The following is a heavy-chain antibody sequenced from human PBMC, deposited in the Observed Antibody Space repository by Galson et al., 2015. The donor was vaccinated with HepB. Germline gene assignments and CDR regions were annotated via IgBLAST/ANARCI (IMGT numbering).Heavy chain of an antibody. V-gene: IGHV1-46*01. Sequence: SVKVSCKASGYTFTSYYMHWVRQAPGQGLEWMGIINPSGGSTSYAQKFQGRVTMTRDTSTSTVYMELSSLRSEDTAVYYCARDYFPALLWFGESQPHNWFDPWGQGTLVTVSS. CDR2: INPSGGST. D-gene: IGHD3-10*01. CDR3: ARDYFPALLWFGESQPHNWFDP. J-gene: IGHJ5*02. CDR1: GYTFTSYY.